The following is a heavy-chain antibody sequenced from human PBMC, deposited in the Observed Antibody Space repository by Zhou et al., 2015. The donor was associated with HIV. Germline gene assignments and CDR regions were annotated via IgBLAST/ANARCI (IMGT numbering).Heavy chain of an antibody. D-gene: IGHD3-22*01. CDR3: ARVYDSSGDWYFDL. Sequence: QVQLVQSGAEVKKPGASVKVSCKASGYTFTSYDINWVRQATGQGLEWMGWMNPNSGNTGYAQKFQGRVTMTRNTSISTAYMELSSLRSEDTAVYYCARVYDSSGDWYFDLVGPWPPWSLSSQ. CDR1: GYTFTSYD. V-gene: IGHV1-8*01. CDR2: MNPNSGNT. J-gene: IGHJ2*01.